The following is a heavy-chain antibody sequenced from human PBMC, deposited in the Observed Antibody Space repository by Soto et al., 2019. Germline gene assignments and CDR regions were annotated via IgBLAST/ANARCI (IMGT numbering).Heavy chain of an antibody. CDR3: ARGMRYSSGWYVY. CDR1: GYTFTGYY. D-gene: IGHD6-19*01. CDR2: INPNSGGT. V-gene: IGHV1-2*04. J-gene: IGHJ4*02. Sequence: ASVKVSCKASGYTFTGYYMHWVRQAPGQGLEWMGWINPNSGGTNYAQKFQGWVTMTRDTSISTAYMELSRLRSDDTAVYYCARGMRYSSGWYVYWGQGNLVTVSS.